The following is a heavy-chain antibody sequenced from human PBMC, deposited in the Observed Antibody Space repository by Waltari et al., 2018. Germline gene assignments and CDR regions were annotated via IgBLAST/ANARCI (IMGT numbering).Heavy chain of an antibody. CDR1: GFPFSSYW. J-gene: IGHJ4*02. Sequence: EVQLVESGGGLVQPGGSLRLSCAVSGFPFSSYWRSWVRQAPGKGLEWLANINQDGTEKYYVDSVKGRFTISRDNAKNSLNLQMNSLRGEDTAVYYCVRDAGGLEDYFDYWGQGTLVTVSS. CDR3: VRDAGGLEDYFDY. CDR2: INQDGTEK. V-gene: IGHV3-7*01. D-gene: IGHD1-1*01.